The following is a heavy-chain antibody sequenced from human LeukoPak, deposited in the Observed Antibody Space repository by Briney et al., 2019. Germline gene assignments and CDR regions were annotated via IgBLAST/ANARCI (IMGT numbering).Heavy chain of an antibody. V-gene: IGHV1-69*13. CDR3: ARGSLLAPLDY. D-gene: IGHD2-15*01. J-gene: IGHJ4*02. CDR1: GYTFTSYG. Sequence: SVKVSCKASGYTFTSYGISWVRQAPGQGLEWMGGIIPIFGTANYTQRFQGRVTITADESTSTAYMELSSLRSEDTAVYYCARGSLLAPLDYWGQGTLVTVSS. CDR2: IIPIFGTA.